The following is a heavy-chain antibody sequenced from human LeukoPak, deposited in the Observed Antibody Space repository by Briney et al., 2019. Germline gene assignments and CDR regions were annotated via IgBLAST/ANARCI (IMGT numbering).Heavy chain of an antibody. Sequence: PGGSLRLSCAASGFTFDDYAMHWVRHAPGKGLEWVSGISWNSGSIVYADSVRGRFTISRDNAKNSLYLQMNSLRAEDTALYYCAKDIAYYYDSSGYNDYWGQGTLVTVSS. D-gene: IGHD3-22*01. CDR1: GFTFDDYA. J-gene: IGHJ4*02. CDR3: AKDIAYYYDSSGYNDY. V-gene: IGHV3-9*01. CDR2: ISWNSGSI.